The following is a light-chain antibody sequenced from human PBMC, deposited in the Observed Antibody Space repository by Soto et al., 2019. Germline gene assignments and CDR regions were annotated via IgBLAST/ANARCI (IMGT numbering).Light chain of an antibody. J-gene: IGLJ2*01. V-gene: IGLV1-40*01. Sequence: QSVLTQPPSVSGAPGQRVTISCAGGSSNIGAGYDVHWYRQLPGSAPKLLIYGNNNRPSGVPDRFSGSKSGTSASLAITGLRAEDEADYYCQSGDSSLSVVFGGGTKVTVL. CDR3: QSGDSSLSVV. CDR1: SSNIGAGYD. CDR2: GNN.